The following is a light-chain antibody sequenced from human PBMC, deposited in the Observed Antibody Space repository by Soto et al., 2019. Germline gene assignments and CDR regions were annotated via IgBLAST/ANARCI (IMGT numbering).Light chain of an antibody. J-gene: IGKJ1*01. V-gene: IGKV1-5*01. CDR1: QSISSW. CDR2: DAS. CDR3: QQYNSYSRT. Sequence: DIQMTQSPSTLSASVGDRVTIPCRASQSISSWLAWYQQKPGKATKLLIYDASSLESGVPSRFSGSGSGTEFTLTISSLQPDDFATCYCQQYNSYSRTFGQGTKVDIK.